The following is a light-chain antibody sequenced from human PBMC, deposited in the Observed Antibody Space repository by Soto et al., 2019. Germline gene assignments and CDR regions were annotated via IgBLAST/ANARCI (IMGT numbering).Light chain of an antibody. J-gene: IGKJ5*01. CDR1: QSVSSN. Sequence: EIVMTQSPATLSVSPGERATLSCRASQSVSSNLAWYQQKPGQAPRLLIYGASSRATGIPDRFSGSGSGTDFTLTISSLEPEDFAVYYCQQRSNWPITFGQGTRLENK. CDR2: GAS. V-gene: IGKV3-11*01. CDR3: QQRSNWPIT.